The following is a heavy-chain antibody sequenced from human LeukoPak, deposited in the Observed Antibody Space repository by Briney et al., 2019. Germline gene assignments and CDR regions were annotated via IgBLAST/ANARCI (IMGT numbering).Heavy chain of an antibody. D-gene: IGHD3-9*01. Sequence: GRSLRLSCAASGFTFSSYAMHWVRQAPGKGLEWVAVISYDGSNKYYADSVKGRFTISRDNSKNTLYLQMNSLRAEDTAVYYCARAGPGTYYDILTGYYPESYFDYWGQGTLVTVSS. CDR3: ARAGPGTYYDILTGYYPESYFDY. J-gene: IGHJ4*02. CDR1: GFTFSSYA. CDR2: ISYDGSNK. V-gene: IGHV3-30-3*01.